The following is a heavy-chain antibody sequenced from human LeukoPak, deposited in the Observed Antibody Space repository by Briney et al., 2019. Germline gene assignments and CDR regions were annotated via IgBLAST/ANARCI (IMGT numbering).Heavy chain of an antibody. V-gene: IGHV1-69*01. D-gene: IGHD3-3*01. CDR2: IIPIFGTA. CDR3: AGPKIDYDFWSGYLYYFDY. J-gene: IGHJ4*02. CDR1: GCTFSSYA. Sequence: SVKVSCKTSGCTFSSYAISWVRQAPGQGLEWMGGIIPIFGTANYAQKFQGRVTITADESTSTAYMELSSLRSEDTAVYYCAGPKIDYDFWSGYLYYFDYWGQGTLVTVSS.